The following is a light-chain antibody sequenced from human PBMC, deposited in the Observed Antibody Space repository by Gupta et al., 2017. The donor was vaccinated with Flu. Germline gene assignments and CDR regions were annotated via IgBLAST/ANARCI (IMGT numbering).Light chain of an antibody. CDR1: TSSIGTDSY. CDR2: GNK. J-gene: IGLJ1*01. CDR3: QSFDGTLNLYV. Sequence: QSVLTQPPSVSGAPGQRVTISCTGSTSSIGTDSYVHWYQQLPGTAPKVLIYGNKNRPSGVPDRFSGSVSGTSASLAITGLQPEDEADYYCQSFDGTLNLYVFGTGTRVTVL. V-gene: IGLV1-40*01.